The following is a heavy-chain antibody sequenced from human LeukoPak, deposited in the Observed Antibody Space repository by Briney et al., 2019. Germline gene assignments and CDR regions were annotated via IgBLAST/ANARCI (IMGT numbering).Heavy chain of an antibody. CDR2: IYYSGST. CDR3: ARLSRGDIVVPAAPAYYYYGMDV. Sequence: SETLSLTCTVSGGSMSPYHWGWIRQPPGKGLEWIGYIYYSGSTNYNPSLKSRVTISVDTSKNQFSLKLSSVTAADTAVYYCARLSRGDIVVPAAPAYYYYGMDVWGQGTTVTVSS. V-gene: IGHV4-59*08. D-gene: IGHD2-2*01. J-gene: IGHJ6*02. CDR1: GGSMSPYH.